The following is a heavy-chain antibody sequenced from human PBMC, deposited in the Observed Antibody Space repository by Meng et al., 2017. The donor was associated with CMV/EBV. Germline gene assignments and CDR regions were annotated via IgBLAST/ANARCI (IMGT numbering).Heavy chain of an antibody. CDR3: ASTFSDNEWNFDY. Sequence: HVQLHESGPGLVXPXXXXXLPCTVSGGSISNYYWSWLRQPAGQGLECIGRVYISGTTNYNPSLRNRVTMSVDTSKNQFSLNLNSVTAADTAVYYCASTFSDNEWNFDYWGQGILVTVSS. V-gene: IGHV4-4*07. CDR1: GGSISNYY. CDR2: VYISGTT. J-gene: IGHJ4*02. D-gene: IGHD3-3*01.